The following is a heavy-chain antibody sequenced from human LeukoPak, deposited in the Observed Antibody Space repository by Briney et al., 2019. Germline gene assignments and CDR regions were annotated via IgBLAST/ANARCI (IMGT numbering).Heavy chain of an antibody. Sequence: SETLSLTCTVSGGSISSYYWSWIRQPAGKGLEWIGRLYTSGSTNYNPSLRSRVTMSVDTSKNQFSLKLTSMTAADTAVYYCARGGSSGYYYGWGQGTLVTVSS. CDR1: GGSISSYY. CDR3: ARGGSSGYYYG. D-gene: IGHD3-22*01. CDR2: LYTSGST. J-gene: IGHJ4*02. V-gene: IGHV4-4*07.